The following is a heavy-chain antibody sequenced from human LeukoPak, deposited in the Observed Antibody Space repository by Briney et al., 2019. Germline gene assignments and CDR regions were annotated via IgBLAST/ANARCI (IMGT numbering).Heavy chain of an antibody. J-gene: IGHJ4*02. V-gene: IGHV4-34*01. CDR3: ARLSYYGDYGPIDY. CDR1: GGSFSGYY. D-gene: IGHD4-17*01. CDR2: INHRGST. Sequence: SETLSLTCGVDGGSFSGYYWSWVRQPPGKGLEWIGEINHRGSTNYNPSLKSRVTISVDTSKNRFSLKLTSLTAADTAVYYCARLSYYGDYGPIDYWGQGTLVTVSS.